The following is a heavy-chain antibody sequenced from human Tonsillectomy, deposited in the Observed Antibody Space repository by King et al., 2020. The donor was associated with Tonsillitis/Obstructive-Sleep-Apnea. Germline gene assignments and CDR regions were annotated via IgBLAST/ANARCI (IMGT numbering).Heavy chain of an antibody. V-gene: IGHV3-7*03. CDR3: ARDEYYGSGSPFTDY. J-gene: IGHJ4*02. D-gene: IGHD3-10*01. CDR2: IKQDGSER. Sequence: VQLVESGGGLVQPGGSLRLSCAASGFTFSTYWMSWVRQAPGKGLEWVANIKQDGSERYYVDSVQGRFTITRDNTKNSVFLQMNSLRAEDTAVYYCARDEYYGSGSPFTDYWGQGTLVTVSS. CDR1: GFTFSTYW.